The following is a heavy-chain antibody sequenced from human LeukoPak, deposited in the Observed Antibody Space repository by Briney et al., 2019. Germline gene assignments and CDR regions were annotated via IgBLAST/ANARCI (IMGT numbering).Heavy chain of an antibody. V-gene: IGHV3-7*03. Sequence: GGSLRLSCAASGFTFSSYWMSWVRQAPGKGLEWVANMNKGGGEKYYVDSVKGRFTISRDNAKNSLYLQMNSLRADDTAVYYCVKDSPPRYSGSPPAYWGQGTLVTVSS. J-gene: IGHJ4*02. CDR2: MNKGGGEK. CDR3: VKDSPPRYSGSPPAY. D-gene: IGHD1-26*01. CDR1: GFTFSSYW.